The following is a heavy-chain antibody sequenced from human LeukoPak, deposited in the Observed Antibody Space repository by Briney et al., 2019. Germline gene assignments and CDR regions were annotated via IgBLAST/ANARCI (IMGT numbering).Heavy chain of an antibody. V-gene: IGHV3-23*01. CDR2: IGETGGVT. D-gene: IGHD2-2*01. J-gene: IGHJ4*02. Sequence: GGSLRLSCAASVFTFTTCAMNWVRQAPGKGLEWVSTIGETGGVTYYADSVKGRFTISRDNSKNTLYLQMNSLRAEDTAVYYCAKDPQTAPMGAYFDFWGQGTQVTVSS. CDR1: VFTFTTCA. CDR3: AKDPQTAPMGAYFDF.